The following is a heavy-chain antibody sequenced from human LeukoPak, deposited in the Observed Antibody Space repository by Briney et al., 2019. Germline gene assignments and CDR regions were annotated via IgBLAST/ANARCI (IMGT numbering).Heavy chain of an antibody. CDR2: ISSSSNDI. V-gene: IGHV3-21*01. D-gene: IGHD4-17*01. Sequence: GGSLRLSCAASGFTFSTYSMNWVRQAPGKGLEWVSSISSSSNDIYYADSVKGRVSISRDDAKNSLFLQMNSLRAEDTAVYYCARAMTTATTCYLQHWGQGTLVTVSS. CDR1: GFTFSTYS. CDR3: ARAMTTATTCYLQH. J-gene: IGHJ1*01.